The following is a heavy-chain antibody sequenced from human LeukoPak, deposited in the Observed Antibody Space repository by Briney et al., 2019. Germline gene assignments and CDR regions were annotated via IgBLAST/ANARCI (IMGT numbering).Heavy chain of an antibody. V-gene: IGHV3-23*01. CDR1: GFTFSSYA. D-gene: IGHD1-26*01. CDR3: AKDRTVGASYWYFDL. J-gene: IGHJ2*01. CDR2: ISGSAIST. Sequence: GGSLRLSCAASGFTFSSYAMSWIRQAPGKGLEWVSSISGSAISTYYADSVKGRFTISRDNSRNTLYLQMNSLRAEDTALFYCAKDRTVGASYWYFDLWGRGTLVTVSS.